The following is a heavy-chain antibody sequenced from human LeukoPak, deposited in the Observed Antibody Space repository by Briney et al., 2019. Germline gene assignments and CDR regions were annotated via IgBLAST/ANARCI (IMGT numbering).Heavy chain of an antibody. D-gene: IGHD6-13*01. CDR3: VRDPPAAAGDY. Sequence: SQTLSLTCTVSGGSISSGSYYWSWIRQPAGKGLEWIGRIYTSGSTNYNPSLKSRVTISVDTSKNQFSLKLSSVTAADTAVYYCVRDPPAAAGDYWGQGILVTVSS. J-gene: IGHJ4*02. CDR2: IYTSGST. V-gene: IGHV4-61*02. CDR1: GGSISSGSYY.